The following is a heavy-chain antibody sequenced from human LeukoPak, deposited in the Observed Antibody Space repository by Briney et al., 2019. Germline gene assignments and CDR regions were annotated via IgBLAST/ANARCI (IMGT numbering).Heavy chain of an antibody. V-gene: IGHV3-9*03. D-gene: IGHD3-22*01. CDR2: ISWNSVSM. J-gene: IGHJ3*01. CDR1: GFTFGDYG. CDR3: AKGLSSAYGLDGFDV. Sequence: GGSLRLSCAASGFTFGDYGMHWVRQVPGKGLEWASGISWNSVSMGYADSVKGRFSISRDDAKNSLYLQMNNLRPEDMAIYFCAKGLSSAYGLDGFDVWGQGTMVTVSS.